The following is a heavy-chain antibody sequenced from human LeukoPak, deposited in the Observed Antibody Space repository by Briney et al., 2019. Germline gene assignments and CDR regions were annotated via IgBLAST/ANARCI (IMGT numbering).Heavy chain of an antibody. CDR2: INSDGSST. D-gene: IGHD2-2*01. V-gene: IGHV3-74*01. J-gene: IGHJ4*02. CDR1: GFTLSPYW. CDR3: ARARCSRTSCNTESDY. Sequence: PGGSLRLSYSASGFTLSPYWMHWVRQSPGKGLVWVSRINSDGSSTTYADSVKGRFTISRDNTKNTLYLQMNILRAEDTAVYYCARARCSRTSCNTESDYWGQGTLVTVSS.